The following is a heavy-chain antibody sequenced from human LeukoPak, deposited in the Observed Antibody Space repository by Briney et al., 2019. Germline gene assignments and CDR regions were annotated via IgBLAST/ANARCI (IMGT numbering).Heavy chain of an antibody. CDR1: GYTFTSYD. CDR3: ARVGSSWFY. V-gene: IGHV1-8*01. CDR2: MNPNSGNT. Sequence: ASVKVSCKASGYTFTSYDINGVRQATGQGLEWMGWMNPNSGNTGYAQKFQGRVTMTRNTSIRTAYMEVSSLISEDTAVYYCARVGSSWFYWGKGTLVTVSS. J-gene: IGHJ4*02. D-gene: IGHD6-13*01.